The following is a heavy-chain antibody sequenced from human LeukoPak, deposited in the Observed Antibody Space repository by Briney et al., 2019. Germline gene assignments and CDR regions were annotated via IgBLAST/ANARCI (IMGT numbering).Heavy chain of an antibody. Sequence: ASVKVSCKASGGTFSSYAISWVRQAPGQGLEWTGRIIPILGIANYAQKFQGRVTITADKSTSTAYMELSSLRSEDTAVYYCARDRGFGELLFYYYYGMDVWGQGTTVTVSS. V-gene: IGHV1-69*04. CDR2: IIPILGIA. D-gene: IGHD3-10*01. CDR1: GGTFSSYA. CDR3: ARDRGFGELLFYYYYGMDV. J-gene: IGHJ6*02.